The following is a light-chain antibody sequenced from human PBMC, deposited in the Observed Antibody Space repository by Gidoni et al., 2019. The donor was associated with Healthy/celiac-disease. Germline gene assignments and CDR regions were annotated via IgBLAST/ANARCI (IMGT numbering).Light chain of an antibody. CDR2: DVS. CDR3: CSYAGSYTYV. V-gene: IGLV2-11*01. J-gene: IGLJ1*01. Sequence: QSALTQPRPVSGSPGQSVTISCTVTSSDVVGYTYVSWYQQHPGKAPKLMIYDVSKRPSGVPDRFSGSKSGNTASLTISGLQAEDEADYYCCSYAGSYTYVFGTGTKVTVL. CDR1: SSDVVGYTY.